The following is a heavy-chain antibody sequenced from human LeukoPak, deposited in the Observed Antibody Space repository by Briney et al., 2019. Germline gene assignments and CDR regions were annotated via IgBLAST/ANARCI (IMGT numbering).Heavy chain of an antibody. CDR2: ITGQSETI. V-gene: IGHV3-23*01. CDR1: GFTFTSYA. CDR3: AKSKGSGTYCFDY. J-gene: IGHJ4*02. D-gene: IGHD3-10*01. Sequence: PGGSLRLSCAASGFTFTSYAMTWVRQAPGKGLEWVSTITGQSETIWYADSVKGRFTISRDKSKNTVYLQMNSLRAEDTATYYCAKSKGSGTYCFDYWGQGSLVTVSS.